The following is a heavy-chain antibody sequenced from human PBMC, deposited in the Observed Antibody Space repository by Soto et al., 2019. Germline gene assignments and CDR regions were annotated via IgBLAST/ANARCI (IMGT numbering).Heavy chain of an antibody. CDR2: ISYDGSNK. Sequence: GGSLRLSCAASGFTFSSYGMHWVRQAPGKGLEWVAVISYDGSNKYYADSVKGRFTISRDNSKNTLYLQMNSLRAEDTAVYYCAKGVDIVVVVAATPLEGWFDPWGQGTLVTVSS. D-gene: IGHD2-15*01. J-gene: IGHJ5*02. CDR3: AKGVDIVVVVAATPLEGWFDP. CDR1: GFTFSSYG. V-gene: IGHV3-30*18.